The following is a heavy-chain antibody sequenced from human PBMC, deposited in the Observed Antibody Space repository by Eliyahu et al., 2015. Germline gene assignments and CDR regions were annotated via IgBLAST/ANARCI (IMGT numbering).Heavy chain of an antibody. CDR2: TYYRSKWYN. CDR1: GXSVSSNLAA. Sequence: QVQLQQSGPGLVKPSQTLXLTCXIXGXSVSSNLAAWTWIRQSPSRGLEWLGRTYYRSKWYNDYAVSVKSRITINPDTSKNQFSLQLNSVTPEDTAVYYCVRQMGHFDFWGQGTLVIVSS. V-gene: IGHV6-1*01. CDR3: VRQMGHFDF. J-gene: IGHJ4*02. D-gene: IGHD2-8*01.